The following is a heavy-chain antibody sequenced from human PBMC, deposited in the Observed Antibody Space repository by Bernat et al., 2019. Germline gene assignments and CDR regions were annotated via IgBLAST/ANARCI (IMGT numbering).Heavy chain of an antibody. CDR1: GGSFSGYY. CDR2: IHSSGTT. D-gene: IGHD3-16*01. Sequence: QVQLQQWGAGLLKPSETLSLTCAVYGGSFSGYYWSWIRRPPDKGLEWIGYIHSSGTTKYNPSLESRVTISVDTSKNQFSLELTSVTAADTAVYYCAKGGSVYAVALVWGLGTLVTVSS. J-gene: IGHJ1*01. V-gene: IGHV4-34*11. CDR3: AKGGSVYAVALV.